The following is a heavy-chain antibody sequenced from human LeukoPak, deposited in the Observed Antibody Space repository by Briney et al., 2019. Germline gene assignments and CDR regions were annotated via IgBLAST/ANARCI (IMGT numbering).Heavy chain of an antibody. CDR3: ARDKQWLVLWFDP. J-gene: IGHJ5*02. D-gene: IGHD6-19*01. V-gene: IGHV1-2*02. CDR2: INPNSGGT. Sequence: VSVKVSCKASGYTFTSYYMHWVRQAPGQGPEWMGWINPNSGGTNYAQKFQGRVTMTRDTSISTAYMELSRLRSDDTAVYYCARDKQWLVLWFDPWGQGTLVTVSS. CDR1: GYTFTSYY.